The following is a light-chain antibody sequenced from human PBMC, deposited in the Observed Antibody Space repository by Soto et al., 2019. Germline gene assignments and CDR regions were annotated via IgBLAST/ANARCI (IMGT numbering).Light chain of an antibody. CDR1: SSDVGGYNY. CDR2: DVS. CDR3: CSYAGNSLWV. J-gene: IGLJ3*02. Sequence: QSALTQPRSVSGSPGQSVTISCTGTSSDVGGYNYVSWYQQHPGKAPKLMIYDVSKWPSGVPDRFSGSKSGNTASLTISGXXXXXXXXYYCCSYAGNSLWVFGGGTKLTV. V-gene: IGLV2-11*01.